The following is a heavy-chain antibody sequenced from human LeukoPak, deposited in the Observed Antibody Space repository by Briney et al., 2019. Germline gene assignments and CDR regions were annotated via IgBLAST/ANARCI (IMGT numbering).Heavy chain of an antibody. CDR1: GGSIGSSSYY. V-gene: IGHV4-39*01. J-gene: IGHJ4*02. Sequence: SETLSLTCTVSGGSIGSSSYYWGWIRQPPGKGLEWIGSIYYSGSTYYNPSLESRVTISVDTSKNQFSLRLSSVTAADTAVHYCARAEPRGSTWYPYWGQGTLVTVSS. CDR3: ARAEPRGSTWYPY. CDR2: IYYSGST. D-gene: IGHD6-13*01.